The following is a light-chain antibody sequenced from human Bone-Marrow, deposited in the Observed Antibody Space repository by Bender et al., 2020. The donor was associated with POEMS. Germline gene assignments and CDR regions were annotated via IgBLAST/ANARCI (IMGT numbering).Light chain of an antibody. Sequence: QSALTQPASVSGSPGQSITISCTGASSDVGAYNLVSWYQQHPGKAPKLLIYEVNKRPSGVPDRFSGSESGNTASLTVSGLQAEDEADYYCSSYAGSNNLLFGGGTKLTVL. V-gene: IGLV2-8*01. J-gene: IGLJ2*01. CDR1: SSDVGAYNL. CDR3: SSYAGSNNLL. CDR2: EVN.